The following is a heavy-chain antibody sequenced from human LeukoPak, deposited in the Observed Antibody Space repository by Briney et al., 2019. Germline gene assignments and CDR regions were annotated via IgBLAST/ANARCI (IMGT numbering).Heavy chain of an antibody. CDR1: GGSVSTSGSY. J-gene: IGHJ3*02. D-gene: IGHD5-12*01. CDR2: LHYSGST. V-gene: IGHV4-39*07. Sequence: SETLSLTCSVSGGSVSTSGSYWGWICQPPGKGLEYIGTLHYSGSTHYNPSLESRVTISVDTSKNQFSLKLNSVTSADTAVYYCARDWDGAYDFNTFDIWGQGTMVTVSS. CDR3: ARDWDGAYDFNTFDI.